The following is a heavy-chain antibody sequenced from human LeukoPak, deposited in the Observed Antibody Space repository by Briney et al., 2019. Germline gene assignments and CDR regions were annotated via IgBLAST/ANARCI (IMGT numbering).Heavy chain of an antibody. CDR2: IIPIFGTA. J-gene: IGHJ4*02. V-gene: IGHV1-69*05. CDR3: ARVGFGELLFHPSDY. D-gene: IGHD3-10*01. Sequence: SVKVSCKASGGTFSSYAISWVRQAPGQGLEWMGGIIPIFGTANYAQKFQGRVTITTDESTSTAYMELSSLRSEDTAVYYCARVGFGELLFHPSDYWGQGTLVTVSS. CDR1: GGTFSSYA.